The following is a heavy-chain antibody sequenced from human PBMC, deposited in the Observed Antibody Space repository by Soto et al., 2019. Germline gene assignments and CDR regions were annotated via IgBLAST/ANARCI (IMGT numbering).Heavy chain of an antibody. Sequence: GGSLRLSCAASGFTFSSYGMHWVRQAPGKGLEWVAVIWYDGSNKYYADSVKGRFTISRDNSKNTLYLQMKSLRAEDTAVYYCARQGDCGGDCYYFDYWGQGTLVTVSS. D-gene: IGHD2-21*02. CDR2: IWYDGSNK. V-gene: IGHV3-33*01. CDR3: ARQGDCGGDCYYFDY. J-gene: IGHJ4*02. CDR1: GFTFSSYG.